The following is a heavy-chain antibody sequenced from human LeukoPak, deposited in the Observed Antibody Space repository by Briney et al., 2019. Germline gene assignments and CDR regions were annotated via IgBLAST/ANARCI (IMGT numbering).Heavy chain of an antibody. CDR2: ISWNSGSI. Sequence: PGGALRLSCATSGVTFYDYAMHGGRQAPGEGLESAAGISWNSGSIGYADSVKGRFTISRDNAKNSMYLQTNSLRAEDKDLYYCEKSYGSGSYYTLDYWGQGTLVTVSS. CDR3: EKSYGSGSYYTLDY. CDR1: GVTFYDYA. J-gene: IGHJ4*02. V-gene: IGHV3-9*01. D-gene: IGHD3-10*01.